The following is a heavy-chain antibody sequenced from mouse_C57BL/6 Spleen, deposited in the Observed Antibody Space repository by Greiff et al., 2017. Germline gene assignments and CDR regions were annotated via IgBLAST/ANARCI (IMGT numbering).Heavy chain of an antibody. CDR3: ARRLSYFDY. V-gene: IGHV1-80*01. Sequence: VKLMESGAELVKPGASVKISCKASGYAFRSSWMNWVKQRPGKGLEWIGQIYPGDGDTNYNGKFKGKATLTADKSSSTAYMQLSSLTSEDSAVYFCARRLSYFDYWGQGTTLTVSS. J-gene: IGHJ2*01. D-gene: IGHD1-2*01. CDR2: IYPGDGDT. CDR1: GYAFRSSW.